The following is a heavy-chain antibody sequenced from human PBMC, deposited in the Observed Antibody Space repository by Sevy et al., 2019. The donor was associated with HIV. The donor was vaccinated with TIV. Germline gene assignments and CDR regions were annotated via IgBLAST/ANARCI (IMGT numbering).Heavy chain of an antibody. D-gene: IGHD6-13*01. CDR3: ARVPGAVIAAGPYHFDY. V-gene: IGHV3-30*04. CDR1: GFIFSSNA. CDR2: ISYDGSNK. J-gene: IGHJ4*02. Sequence: GGSLRLSCAASGFIFSSNAMHWVRQAPGKGLEWVSVISYDGSNKEYADSVKGRFTISRDNAKKRLYLQMNSPRPEDTAVYYGARVPGAVIAAGPYHFDYWGQGTLVTVSS.